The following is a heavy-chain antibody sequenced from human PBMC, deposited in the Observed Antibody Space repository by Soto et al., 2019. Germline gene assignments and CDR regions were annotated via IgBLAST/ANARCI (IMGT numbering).Heavy chain of an antibody. Sequence: SELLCDPRTVVGGTIGSFDGSCIRKQKRKGLEWIGYIYYSGSTNYNPSLKSRVTISVDTSKNQFSLKLSSVTAADTVVYYCARGAFMDRAFFDYWGQGTLVTVSS. CDR2: IYYSGST. CDR3: ARGAFMDRAFFDY. D-gene: IGHD5-18*01. CDR1: GGTIGSFD. V-gene: IGHV4-59*01. J-gene: IGHJ4*02.